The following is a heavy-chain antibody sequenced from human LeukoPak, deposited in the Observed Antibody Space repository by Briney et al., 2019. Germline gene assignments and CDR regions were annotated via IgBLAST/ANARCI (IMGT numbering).Heavy chain of an antibody. CDR2: INPNSGGT. CDR1: GYTFTGYY. D-gene: IGHD3-10*01. CDR3: ARDGTQLLWFGELPFYYGMDV. V-gene: IGHV1-2*02. Sequence: ASVKVSCKASGYTFTGYYMHWVRQAPGQGLEGMGWINPNSGGTNYAQKFQGRATMTRDTSISTAYMELSRLRSDDTAVYYCARDGTQLLWFGELPFYYGMDVWGQGTTVTVSS. J-gene: IGHJ6*02.